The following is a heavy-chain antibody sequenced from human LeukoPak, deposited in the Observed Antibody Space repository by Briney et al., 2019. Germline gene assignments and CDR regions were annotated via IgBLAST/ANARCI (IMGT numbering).Heavy chain of an antibody. CDR3: ARPPALNY. Sequence: GGSLRLSCAASGVTFSSYEMNWVRQAPGKGLEWVSYISTSGDTIYYGDSVKGRFTISRDNAKNLLYLQMNSLRAEDTAVYYCARPPALNYWGQGTLVTVSS. CDR2: ISTSGDTI. CDR1: GVTFSSYE. D-gene: IGHD3-9*01. J-gene: IGHJ4*02. V-gene: IGHV3-48*03.